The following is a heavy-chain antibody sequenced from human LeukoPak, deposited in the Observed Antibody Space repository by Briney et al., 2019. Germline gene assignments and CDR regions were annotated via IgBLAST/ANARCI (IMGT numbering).Heavy chain of an antibody. CDR2: IYSGGRT. D-gene: IGHD3-22*01. V-gene: IGHV3-53*01. J-gene: IGHJ4*02. CDR3: ARGCFYDRSPYCPFDY. Sequence: GGSLRLSCAASGFIVSNNDMSWVRQASGKGLEWVSLIYSGGRTYYADSVKGRFTISRDSSKNTLYLQMNSLRGEDTAVYYCARGCFYDRSPYCPFDYWGQGTLVTVSS. CDR1: GFIVSNND.